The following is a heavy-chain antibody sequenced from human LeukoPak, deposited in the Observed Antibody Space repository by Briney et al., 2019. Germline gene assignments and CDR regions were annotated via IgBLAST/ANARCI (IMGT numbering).Heavy chain of an antibody. V-gene: IGHV5-51*01. CDR2: IYPGDSDT. CDR3: ARRGIAAAGTEYYFDY. CDR1: GYSFTSYW. Sequence: GESLKISCQGSGYSFTSYWIGWVRQMPGKGLEWMGIIYPGDSDTRYSPSFQGQVTISADKSISTAYLQWSSLKASDTAMYYCARRGIAAAGTEYYFDYWGQGTLVTVSS. D-gene: IGHD6-13*01. J-gene: IGHJ4*02.